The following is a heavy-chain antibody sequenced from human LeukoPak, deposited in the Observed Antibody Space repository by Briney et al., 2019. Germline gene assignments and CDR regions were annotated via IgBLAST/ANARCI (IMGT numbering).Heavy chain of an antibody. J-gene: IGHJ4*02. Sequence: GGSLRLSCAASGFTFSSYAMSWVRQAPGKGLEWVSAISGSGGSTYYADSVKGRFTISRDNSKNTLYLQMNSLRAEDTAVYYCAKSGYSSIWYLYYFDYWGQGTLVTVSS. CDR1: GFTFSSYA. CDR3: AKSGYSSIWYLYYFDY. D-gene: IGHD6-13*01. V-gene: IGHV3-23*01. CDR2: ISGSGGST.